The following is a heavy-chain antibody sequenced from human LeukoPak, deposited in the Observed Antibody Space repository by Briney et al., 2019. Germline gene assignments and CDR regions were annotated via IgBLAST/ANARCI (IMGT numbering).Heavy chain of an antibody. Sequence: PSGTLSLTCAVSGGSVSSGSYYWSWIRQPPGKGLEWIGYIYYSGSTNYNPSLKSRVTISVDTSKNQFSLKLSSVTAADTAVYYCAREVYEAVVFDYWGQGTLVTVSS. D-gene: IGHD5/OR15-5a*01. CDR3: AREVYEAVVFDY. J-gene: IGHJ4*02. CDR1: GGSVSSGSYY. CDR2: IYYSGST. V-gene: IGHV4-61*01.